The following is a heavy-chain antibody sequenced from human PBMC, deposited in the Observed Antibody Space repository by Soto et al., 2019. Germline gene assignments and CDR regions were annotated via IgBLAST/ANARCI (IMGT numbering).Heavy chain of an antibody. J-gene: IGHJ4*02. Sequence: QLPLQESGPGLVKPSETLSLTCSVSGDSISSSTYYWGWMRQPPGKGLEWIASFYYSGNTYYNPSLKSRVTISVDTSKNQFSLKLSSVTAADTAFYDCARRHGLDIDAYYWGPGTLVTVSS. CDR1: GDSISSSTYY. V-gene: IGHV4-39*01. D-gene: IGHD1-1*01. CDR3: ARRHGLDIDAYY. CDR2: FYYSGNT.